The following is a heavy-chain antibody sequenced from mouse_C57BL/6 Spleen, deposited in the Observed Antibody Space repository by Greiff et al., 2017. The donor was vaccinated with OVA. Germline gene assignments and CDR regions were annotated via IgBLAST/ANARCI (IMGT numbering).Heavy chain of an antibody. Sequence: QVQLQQPGTELVKPGASVKLSCKASGYTFTSYWMPWVKQRPGQGLEWIGNINPGNGGTNYNEKFKSKATLTVDTSSSTAYMQLSSLTSADSAVYEVARWGGRGAMDYWGQGTSVTVSS. D-gene: IGHD3-3*01. CDR2: INPGNGGT. J-gene: IGHJ4*01. V-gene: IGHV1-53*01. CDR1: GYTFTSYW. CDR3: ARWGGRGAMDY.